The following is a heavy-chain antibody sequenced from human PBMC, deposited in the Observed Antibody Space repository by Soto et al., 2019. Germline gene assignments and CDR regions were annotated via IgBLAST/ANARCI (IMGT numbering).Heavy chain of an antibody. CDR3: AINVFRPRNYYDFWSGYYNNCFDP. CDR1: GFTFRSYW. Sequence: LSLSCAASGFTFRSYWMSWDRQAPGKGLERVANIKQDGSEKYYVDSVKGRFTISRDNAKNSLYLQMNSLRAEDTAVYYCAINVFRPRNYYDFWSGYYNNCFDPWGQGTLVTVSS. J-gene: IGHJ5*02. CDR2: IKQDGSEK. D-gene: IGHD3-3*01. V-gene: IGHV3-7*01.